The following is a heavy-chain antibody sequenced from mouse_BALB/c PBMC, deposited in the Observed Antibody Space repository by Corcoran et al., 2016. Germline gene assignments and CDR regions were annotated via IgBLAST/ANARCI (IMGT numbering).Heavy chain of an antibody. CDR2: IDPANGNT. Sequence: EVQLQQTGAELVKPGASVKLSCTASGFNIKETYMHRVKQRHEQSLEWSGRIDPANGNTKYDPKVQGKATITADTSSNTAYLQISSLTSEDTAVYYCANCDWYFDVWGAGTTVTVSS. CDR1: GFNIKETY. J-gene: IGHJ1*01. CDR3: ANCDWYFDV. V-gene: IGHV14-3*02.